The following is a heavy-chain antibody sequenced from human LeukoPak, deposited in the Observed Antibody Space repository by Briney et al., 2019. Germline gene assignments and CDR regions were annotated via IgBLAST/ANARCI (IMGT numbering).Heavy chain of an antibody. CDR1: GFTFSSYW. CDR3: AKDQWLATVPYYYYGMDV. Sequence: GGSLRLSCAASGFTFSSYWMHWVRQVPGKGLVWVARINSDRSDTAYADSVKGRFTISRDNSKNTMYLQMNSLRAEDTAVYYCAKDQWLATVPYYYYGMDVWGQGTTVTVSS. J-gene: IGHJ6*02. D-gene: IGHD6-19*01. CDR2: INSDRSDT. V-gene: IGHV3-74*01.